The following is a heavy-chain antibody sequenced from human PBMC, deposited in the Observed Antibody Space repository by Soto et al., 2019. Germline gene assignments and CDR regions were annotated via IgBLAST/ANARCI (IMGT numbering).Heavy chain of an antibody. CDR1: GFTFSDYG. Sequence: QVQLVESGGGVVQPGRSLRLSCAASGFTFSDYGMHWVRQAPGTGLEWVAVIWYDGSEKYYADSVKGRCTISRDNSKNTLYLQMNSLRVEDTALYYCARQSLGNIRLRGFDYWGQGALVTVSS. D-gene: IGHD1-1*01. V-gene: IGHV3-33*01. CDR3: ARQSLGNIRLRGFDY. J-gene: IGHJ4*02. CDR2: IWYDGSEK.